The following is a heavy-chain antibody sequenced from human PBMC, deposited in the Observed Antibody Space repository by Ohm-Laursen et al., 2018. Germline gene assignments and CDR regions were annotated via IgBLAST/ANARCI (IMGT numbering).Heavy chain of an antibody. CDR2: ISSSGSFI. J-gene: IGHJ4*02. CDR3: ARNSSTWGRSVDY. D-gene: IGHD2-2*01. CDR1: GFSFSDYF. V-gene: IGHV3-11*01. Sequence: SLRLSCAASGFSFSDYFMSWIRQAPGKGLEWISFISSSGSFIYYADSVKGRFTVPRDNAKNSLFLQMNSLRAEDTAVYYCARNSSTWGRSVDYWGQGALVTVSS.